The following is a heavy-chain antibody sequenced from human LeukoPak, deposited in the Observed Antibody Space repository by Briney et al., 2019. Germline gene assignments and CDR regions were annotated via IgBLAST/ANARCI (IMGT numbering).Heavy chain of an antibody. CDR1: GGSISSYY. CDR2: IYYSGST. J-gene: IGHJ4*02. V-gene: IGHV4-59*01. CDR3: ARFYDSSGYYYEGFDY. Sequence: SETLSLTCTVSGGSISSYYWSWIRQPPGKGLEWIGYIYYSGSTNYNPSLKSRVTISVDTSKNQFSLKLSSVTAADTAVYYCARFYDSSGYYYEGFDYWGQGTLVTVSS. D-gene: IGHD3-22*01.